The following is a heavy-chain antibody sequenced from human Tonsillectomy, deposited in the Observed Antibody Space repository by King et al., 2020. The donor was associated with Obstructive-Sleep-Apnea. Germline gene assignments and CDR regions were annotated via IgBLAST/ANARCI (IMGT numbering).Heavy chain of an antibody. V-gene: IGHV2-70*04. J-gene: IGHJ4*02. CDR1: GFSLSTSGMC. CDR3: ARLGLDYYGVGGGGPDY. CDR2: IDWDDDK. D-gene: IGHD3-10*01. Sequence: QVTLKESGPALVKPTQTLTLTCTFSGFSLSTSGMCVTWIRQPPGKALEWLARIDWDDDKFYSTSLSTRLTVSKDTSKNQVVLTMTNMDPADTATYYCARLGLDYYGVGGGGPDYWGQGTLVTVSS.